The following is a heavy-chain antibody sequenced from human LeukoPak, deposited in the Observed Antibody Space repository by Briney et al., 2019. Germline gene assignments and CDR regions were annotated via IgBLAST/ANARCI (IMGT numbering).Heavy chain of an antibody. J-gene: IGHJ6*03. CDR2: IYYSGST. D-gene: IGHD6-19*01. CDR3: ARDTVAVAGTQNSYYYMDV. Sequence: SETLSLTCTVSGGSISSYYWSWIRQPPGKGLEWIGYIYYSGSTNYNPSLKSRVTISVDTSKNHFSLKLSSMTAADTAVYYCARDTVAVAGTQNSYYYMDVWGKGTTVTVSS. V-gene: IGHV4-59*12. CDR1: GGSISSYY.